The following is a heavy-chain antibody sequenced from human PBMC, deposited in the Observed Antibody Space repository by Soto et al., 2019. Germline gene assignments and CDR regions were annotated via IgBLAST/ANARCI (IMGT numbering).Heavy chain of an antibody. V-gene: IGHV1-18*01. CDR3: ARDFSKSSSWPYYFDY. Sequence: QVQLVQSGAEVKKPGASVKVSCKASGYTFTTYGISWVRQAPGQGLEWMGWISAYSGSTKFAQKLQGRVTMTTDTSTTTVYMELRSLTSDDTAVYYCARDFSKSSSWPYYFDYWGQGTLVTVSS. CDR1: GYTFTTYG. D-gene: IGHD6-13*01. J-gene: IGHJ4*02. CDR2: ISAYSGST.